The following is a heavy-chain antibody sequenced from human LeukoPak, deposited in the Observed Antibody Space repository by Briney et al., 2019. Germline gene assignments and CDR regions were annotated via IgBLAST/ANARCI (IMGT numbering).Heavy chain of an antibody. J-gene: IGHJ6*03. D-gene: IGHD4-11*01. Sequence: PGWSLRLSCAASGFTFSSYWMSWVRQAPGKGLEWVANIKQDGSEKYYVDSVKGRFTISRDNAKNSLYLQMNSLRGEDAAVYYCARGVPKTSYYYYYTDVWGKGTTVTVSS. V-gene: IGHV3-7*01. CDR2: IKQDGSEK. CDR3: ARGVPKTSYYYYYTDV. CDR1: GFTFSSYW.